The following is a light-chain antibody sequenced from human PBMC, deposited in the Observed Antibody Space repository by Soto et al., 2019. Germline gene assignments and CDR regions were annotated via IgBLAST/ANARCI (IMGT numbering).Light chain of an antibody. CDR2: AAS. Sequence: DIQMTQSPSSLSASVGDRVTITCRDSQGISHDLGWYQQKQEKAPKRLIYAASILKSGGPSRFSGSGSGTEFTITISSLQPEYFEPYYGLQHNSYPWTFGQGTKVEIK. CDR3: LQHNSYPWT. CDR1: QGISHD. V-gene: IGKV1-17*01. J-gene: IGKJ1*01.